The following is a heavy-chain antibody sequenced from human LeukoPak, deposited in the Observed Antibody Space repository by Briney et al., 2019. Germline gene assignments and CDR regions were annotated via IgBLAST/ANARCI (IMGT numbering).Heavy chain of an antibody. J-gene: IGHJ4*02. CDR1: GTSDSIGSYC. Sequence: SETLSLTCTVSGTSDSIGSYCWNWIRQPPGKVLEWIGYIYYSGSTNYNPSLKSRVTISVDTSKNQFSLKLSSVTAADTAVYYCESPPHGGTYWGQGTLVTVSS. V-gene: IGHV4-61*01. CDR3: ESPPHGGTY. CDR2: IYYSGST. D-gene: IGHD1/OR15-1a*01.